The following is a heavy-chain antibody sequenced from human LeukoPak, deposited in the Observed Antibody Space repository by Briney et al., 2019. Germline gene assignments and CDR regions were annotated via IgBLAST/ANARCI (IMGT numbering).Heavy chain of an antibody. CDR3: ARDREEDYYMDV. CDR2: ISSSSRYI. V-gene: IGHV3-21*01. J-gene: IGHJ6*03. Sequence: PGWSLRLSCAASGFTFNRYSMNWVRQAPGKGLEWVSSISSSSRYIYYADSVKGRFTISRDNAKNSLYLQMNSLRAEDTAVYYCARDREEDYYMDVWGKGTTVTVSS. CDR1: GFTFNRYS.